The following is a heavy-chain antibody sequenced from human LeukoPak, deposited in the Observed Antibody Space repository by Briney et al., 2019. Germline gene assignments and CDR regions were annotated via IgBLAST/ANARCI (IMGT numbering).Heavy chain of an antibody. J-gene: IGHJ4*02. V-gene: IGHV1-24*01. D-gene: IGHD2-2*01. CDR1: GYTLTELS. CDR3: ATEGYCSSTSCYDFDY. CDR2: FDPEDGET. Sequence: ASVKVSCKVSGYTLTELSMHWVRQAPGKGLEWMGCFDPEDGETIYAQKFQGRVTMTEDTSTDTAYMELSSLRSEDTAVYYCATEGYCSSTSCYDFDYWGQGTLVTVSS.